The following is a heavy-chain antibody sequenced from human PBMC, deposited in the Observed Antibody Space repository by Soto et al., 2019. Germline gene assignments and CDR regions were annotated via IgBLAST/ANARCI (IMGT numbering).Heavy chain of an antibody. Sequence: GASVKVSCKASGDTFKNFVISCVRQAPGQGLEWMGGIIPLFGTTDFAQRFQGRLTITTDESTTTAYMELSRLRSEDTATYYCAAELGFGKLSVVWGQGTTVTVSS. CDR2: IIPLFGTT. J-gene: IGHJ6*02. CDR3: AAELGFGKLSVV. D-gene: IGHD3-10*01. CDR1: GDTFKNFV. V-gene: IGHV1-69*05.